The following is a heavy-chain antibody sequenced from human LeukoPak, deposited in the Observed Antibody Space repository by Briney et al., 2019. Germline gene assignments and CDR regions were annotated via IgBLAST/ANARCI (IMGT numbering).Heavy chain of an antibody. CDR2: TFWNDDK. V-gene: IGHV2-5*01. D-gene: IGHD3-10*01. Sequence: SGPTLVNPTQTLTLTCTFSGFSLSTTGVGVGWIRQPPGKALEWLAITFWNDDKSYSPSLKSRLTISKDTSKNQVVLIMTNMGPVDTATYYCPHKPVGSGSYNMWGQGTLVTVSS. CDR3: PHKPVGSGSYNM. J-gene: IGHJ4*01. CDR1: GFSLSTTGVG.